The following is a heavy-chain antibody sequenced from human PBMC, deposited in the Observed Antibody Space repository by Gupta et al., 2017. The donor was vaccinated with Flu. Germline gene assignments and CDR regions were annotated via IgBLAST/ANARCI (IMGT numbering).Heavy chain of an antibody. CDR3: AKDWDSGYDHYYFDY. CDR1: GFTFSSYA. V-gene: IGHV3-23*01. Sequence: EVQLLESGGGLVQPGGSLRLSCAASGFTFSSYAMSWVRQAPGKGLEWVSAISGSGGRTYYADSVKGRFTISRDNSKNTLYLQMNSLRAEDTAVYYCAKDWDSGYDHYYFDYGGQGTLVTVSS. J-gene: IGHJ4*02. CDR2: ISGSGGRT. D-gene: IGHD5-12*01.